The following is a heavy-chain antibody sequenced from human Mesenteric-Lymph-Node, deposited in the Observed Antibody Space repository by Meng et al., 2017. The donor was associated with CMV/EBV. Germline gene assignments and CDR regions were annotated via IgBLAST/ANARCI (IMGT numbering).Heavy chain of an antibody. V-gene: IGHV4-39*07. Sequence: SETLSLTCTVSGGSISSSAYFWGWIRQPPGEGLEWIGNMHYSGSSYYNPSLKSRVTISVDTSKNQFSLRLSSVTAADTAVYYCVRVWQQNFDIWGQGTMVTVSS. CDR3: VRVWQQNFDI. D-gene: IGHD6-13*01. CDR1: GGSISSSAYF. J-gene: IGHJ3*02. CDR2: MHYSGSS.